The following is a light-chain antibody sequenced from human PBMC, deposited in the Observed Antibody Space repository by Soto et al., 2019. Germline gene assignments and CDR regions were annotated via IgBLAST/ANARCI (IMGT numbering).Light chain of an antibody. CDR3: QHYGTSLT. V-gene: IGKV3-20*01. J-gene: IGKJ2*01. CDR1: QSVTNNY. Sequence: EIVLTQSPGTLSLSPGERATLSCRASQSVTNNYLAWYQHKPGQAPRCLIYGAAIRSTGIPDRFSGSGSGTDFTLTISRLEPEDFGVYYCQHYGTSLTFGQGTKREIK. CDR2: GAA.